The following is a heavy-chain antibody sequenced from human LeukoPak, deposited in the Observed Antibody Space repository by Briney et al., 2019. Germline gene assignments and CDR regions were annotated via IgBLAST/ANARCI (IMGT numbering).Heavy chain of an antibody. Sequence: ASVKVSCKASGYTFSNYYMHWVRQAPGQGLEWMGWINPNSGGTNYAQKFQGRVTMTRDTSISTAYMELSRLRSDDTAVYYCARDLYSSGWYLVGYWGQGTLVTVSS. V-gene: IGHV1-2*02. CDR2: INPNSGGT. CDR3: ARDLYSSGWYLVGY. D-gene: IGHD6-19*01. J-gene: IGHJ4*02. CDR1: GYTFSNYY.